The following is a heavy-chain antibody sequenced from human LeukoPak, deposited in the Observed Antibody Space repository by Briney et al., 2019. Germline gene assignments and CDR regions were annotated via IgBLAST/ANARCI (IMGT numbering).Heavy chain of an antibody. V-gene: IGHV4-59*01. Sequence: SETQSLTCTVSGGSISSYYWSWIRQPPGKGLEWIGYIHYSGSTNYNPSLKSRVTISVDTSKNQFSLKLSSVTAADTAVYYCARTTEGYCRGRSCYSYYYYMDVWGKGTTVTVSS. CDR3: ARTTEGYCRGRSCYSYYYYMDV. D-gene: IGHD2-15*01. CDR2: IHYSGST. J-gene: IGHJ6*03. CDR1: GGSISSYY.